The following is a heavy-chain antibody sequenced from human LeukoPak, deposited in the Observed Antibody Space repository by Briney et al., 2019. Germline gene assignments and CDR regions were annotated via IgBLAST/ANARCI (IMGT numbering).Heavy chain of an antibody. D-gene: IGHD4-17*01. Sequence: GGSLRLSCAAPGFTFSYYWMSWVRQAPGKGLEWVANIKQDGSDTFYVDSVKGRFTISRDNAKNSLHLQMNALRAEDTAVYYCANEIRPNDYWGQGTQVTVSS. J-gene: IGHJ4*02. V-gene: IGHV3-7*03. CDR2: IKQDGSDT. CDR1: GFTFSYYW. CDR3: ANEIRPNDY.